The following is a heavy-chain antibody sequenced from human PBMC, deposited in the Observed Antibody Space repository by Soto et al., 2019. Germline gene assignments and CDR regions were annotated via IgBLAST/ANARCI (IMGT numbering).Heavy chain of an antibody. V-gene: IGHV3-43*01. D-gene: IGHD2-15*01. CDR3: AKGADSLPTVYYYYGMDV. CDR2: ISWDGGST. CDR1: GFTFDDYT. Sequence: GGSLRLSCAASGFTFDDYTMHWVRQAPGKGLEWVSLISWDGGSTYYADSVKGRFTISRDNSKNSLYLQMNSLRTEDTALYYCAKGADSLPTVYYYYGMDVWGQGTTVTVSS. J-gene: IGHJ6*02.